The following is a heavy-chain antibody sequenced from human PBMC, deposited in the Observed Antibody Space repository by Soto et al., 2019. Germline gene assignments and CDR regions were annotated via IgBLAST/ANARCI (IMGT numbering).Heavy chain of an antibody. J-gene: IGHJ6*02. CDR1: GGTFSTSS. CDR3: ASKMNTAKNYGLDV. Sequence: QVQLVQSGAEVKKPGSSMDVSCQASGGTFSTSSINWVRQAPGQELEWMGGIIPTFATPNYAQKFQGRVTIIADESTSTVYMEFTSLTSEDTAVYYCASKMNTAKNYGLDVWGQGTTVTVSS. D-gene: IGHD4-17*01. CDR2: IIPTFATP. V-gene: IGHV1-69*01.